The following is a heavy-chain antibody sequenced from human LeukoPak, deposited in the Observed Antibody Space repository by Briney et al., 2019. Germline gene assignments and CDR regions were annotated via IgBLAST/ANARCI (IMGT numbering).Heavy chain of an antibody. CDR1: GGSISSGDYY. CDR3: AREEGSSWEIDY. Sequence: SETLSLTCTVSGGSISSGDYYWSWIRQPPGKGLEWIGYIYYSGSTYYNPSLKSRVTMSVDTSKNQFSLKLSSVTAADTAVYYCAREEGSSWEIDYWGQGTLVTVSS. CDR2: IYYSGST. J-gene: IGHJ4*02. D-gene: IGHD6-13*01. V-gene: IGHV4-30-4*01.